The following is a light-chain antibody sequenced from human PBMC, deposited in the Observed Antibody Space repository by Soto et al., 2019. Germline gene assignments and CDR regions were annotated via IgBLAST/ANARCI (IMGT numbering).Light chain of an antibody. CDR1: SSDVGEYNY. J-gene: IGLJ2*01. CDR2: EVS. Sequence: QSALTQPASVSGSPGQSITISCTGTSSDVGEYNYVSWYQQHPGKAPKLMIYEVSNRPSGVPERISGSKFGTAASLAISGLRSEDEAVYYCASWDDRLGAVIFGGGTKLT. V-gene: IGLV2-14*01. CDR3: ASWDDRLGAVI.